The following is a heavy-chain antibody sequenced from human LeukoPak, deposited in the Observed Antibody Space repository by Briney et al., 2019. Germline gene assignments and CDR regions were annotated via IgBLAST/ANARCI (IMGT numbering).Heavy chain of an antibody. Sequence: SETLSLTCAVYGGSFSGDYWSWIRQSPGKGLEWIGEINYSGSTNYNPSLKSRVTISVDTSKNQFSLKLSSVTAADTAVYYCARDRAAMVYFDYWGQGTLVTVSS. D-gene: IGHD5-18*01. CDR1: GGSFSGDY. CDR3: ARDRAAMVYFDY. CDR2: INYSGST. J-gene: IGHJ4*02. V-gene: IGHV4-34*01.